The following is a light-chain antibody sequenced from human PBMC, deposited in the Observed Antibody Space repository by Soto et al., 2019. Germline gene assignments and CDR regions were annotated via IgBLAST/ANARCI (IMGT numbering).Light chain of an antibody. CDR2: GAS. V-gene: IGKV3-20*01. CDR3: QQYGSSPE. J-gene: IGKJ1*01. Sequence: IVLTQSPGTLSLSPGEIATLSCRASQSVSSSYLAWYQKKPGQAPRLLIYGASSRATGIPDRFSGSGSGKDFTLTISRLEPEDFAVYYCQQYGSSPEFGQGTKVEIK. CDR1: QSVSSSY.